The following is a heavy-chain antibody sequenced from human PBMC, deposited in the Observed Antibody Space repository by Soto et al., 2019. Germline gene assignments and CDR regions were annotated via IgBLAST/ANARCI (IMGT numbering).Heavy chain of an antibody. CDR2: ISYDGSNK. J-gene: IGHJ6*02. CDR1: GFTFSSYG. CDR3: AKEERKRIDDYDHYYYGMDV. D-gene: IGHD4-17*01. V-gene: IGHV3-30*18. Sequence: PGGSLRLSYAASGFTFSSYGMHWVRQAPGKGLEWVAVISYDGSNKYYADSVKGRFTISRDNSKNTLYLQMNSLRAEDTAVYYCAKEERKRIDDYDHYYYGMDVWGQGTTVTVSS.